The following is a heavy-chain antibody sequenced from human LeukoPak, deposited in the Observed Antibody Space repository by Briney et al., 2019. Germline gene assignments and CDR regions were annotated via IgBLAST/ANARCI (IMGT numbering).Heavy chain of an antibody. V-gene: IGHV4-30-2*01. CDR3: ARATRESGYDCPQGCWYFDL. CDR2: IYHSGST. D-gene: IGHD5-12*01. CDR1: GGSISSGGYS. J-gene: IGHJ2*01. Sequence: PSETLSLTCAVSGGSISSGGYSWSWIRQPPGKGLEWIGYIYHSGSTYYNPSLKSRVTISVDRSKNQFSLKLSSVTAADTAVYYCARATRESGYDCPQGCWYFDLWGRGTLVTVSS.